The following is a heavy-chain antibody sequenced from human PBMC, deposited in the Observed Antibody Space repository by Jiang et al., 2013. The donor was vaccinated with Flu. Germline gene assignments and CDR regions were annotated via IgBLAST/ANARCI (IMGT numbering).Heavy chain of an antibody. V-gene: IGHV5-51*01. CDR3: ARRRSNYYLSESDY. Sequence: CGAEVKKPGESLKISCKASGYTFSSYWIGWVRQMPGKGLEWMGVIYPGDSETRYSPSFQGQVTISADKSISTAYLQWSSLKASDTARYYCARRRSNYYLSESDYWGQGILVTVSP. D-gene: IGHD3-10*01. CDR1: GYTFSSYW. J-gene: IGHJ4*02. CDR2: IYPGDSET.